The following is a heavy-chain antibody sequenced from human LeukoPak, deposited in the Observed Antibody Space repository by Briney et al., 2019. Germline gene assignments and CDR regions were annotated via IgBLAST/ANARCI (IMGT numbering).Heavy chain of an antibody. V-gene: IGHV3-30-3*01. CDR3: ARDRVVVVPAAVYYYGLDV. D-gene: IGHD2-2*01. Sequence: GRSLRLSCAASGFTFSSYAMHWVRQAPGKGLEWVAVIPYDGSNKYYADSVKGRFTISRDNSKNTLYLQMNSLRAEDTAVYYCARDRVVVVPAAVYYYGLDVWGQGTTVTVSS. CDR2: IPYDGSNK. CDR1: GFTFSSYA. J-gene: IGHJ6*02.